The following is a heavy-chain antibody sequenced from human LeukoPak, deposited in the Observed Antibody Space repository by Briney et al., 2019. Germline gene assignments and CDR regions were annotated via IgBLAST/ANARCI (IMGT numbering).Heavy chain of an antibody. CDR2: IHTSGST. CDR3: AREGSIALDY. Sequence: PSETLSLTCTVSGGSISSYYWSWIRQPAGKGLEWIGRIHTSGSTNYNPFLKSRVTMSVDTSKKQFSLKLSSVTAADTAVYYCAREGSIALDYWGQGTLVTVSS. D-gene: IGHD6-13*01. V-gene: IGHV4-4*07. CDR1: GGSISSYY. J-gene: IGHJ4*02.